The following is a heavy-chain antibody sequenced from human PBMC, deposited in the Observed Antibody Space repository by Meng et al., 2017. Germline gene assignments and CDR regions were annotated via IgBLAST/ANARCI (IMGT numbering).Heavy chain of an antibody. J-gene: IGHJ4*02. V-gene: IGHV7-4-1*02. CDR1: GYTFTSYA. Sequence: ASVKVSCKASGYTFTSYAMHWVRQAPGQGLEWMGRINTNTGNTTYAQNFTGRFVFSWDTSISTVYMQISSLKAEDTAVYYCARARDRDMVTRALGNWGQGTMVTVSS. CDR3: ARARDRDMVTRALGN. D-gene: IGHD5-18*01. CDR2: INTNTGNT.